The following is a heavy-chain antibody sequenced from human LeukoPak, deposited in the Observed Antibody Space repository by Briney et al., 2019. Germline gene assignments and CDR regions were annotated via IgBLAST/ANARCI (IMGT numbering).Heavy chain of an antibody. V-gene: IGHV5-51*01. CDR3: ARPRGTLYDAFDI. CDR2: IYPGDSDT. CDR1: GYSFTSYW. J-gene: IGHJ3*02. Sequence: GESLKISCKGSGYSFTSYWIGWVRQMPGKGLDWMGIIYPGDSDTRYSPSFQGQVTISADKSISTAYLQWSSLKASDTAMYYCARPRGTLYDAFDIWGQGTMVTVSS. D-gene: IGHD3-16*01.